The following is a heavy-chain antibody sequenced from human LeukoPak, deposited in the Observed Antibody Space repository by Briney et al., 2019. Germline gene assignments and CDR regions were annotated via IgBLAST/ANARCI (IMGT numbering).Heavy chain of an antibody. V-gene: IGHV3-7*01. CDR3: ARGGIRATFDY. CDR2: IKQDGSEK. Sequence: VRQAPGKGXEWVANIKQDGSEKYYVDSVKGLFTISRDNLKNLVFLQMNSLRDEDTAVYYCARGGIRATFDYWGQGTQVIVSS. J-gene: IGHJ4*02. D-gene: IGHD2/OR15-2a*01.